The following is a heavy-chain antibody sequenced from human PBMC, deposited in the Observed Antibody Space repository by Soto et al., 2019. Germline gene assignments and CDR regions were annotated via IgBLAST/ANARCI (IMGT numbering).Heavy chain of an antibody. V-gene: IGHV2-5*05. CDR3: AHRAGLQGNWNGAYFDS. J-gene: IGHJ4*02. CDR1: GVSINNFGVG. CDR2: IYWDDDR. Sequence: QITLKESGPTLVEPTQTLTLTCALSGVSINNFGVGVGWIRQPPEKALECLGFIYWDDDRHYDPSLRTRVFITRDTSKNLVVLSMTNMDPVDTATYFCAHRAGLQGNWNGAYFDSWGQGALVTVSS. D-gene: IGHD1-1*01.